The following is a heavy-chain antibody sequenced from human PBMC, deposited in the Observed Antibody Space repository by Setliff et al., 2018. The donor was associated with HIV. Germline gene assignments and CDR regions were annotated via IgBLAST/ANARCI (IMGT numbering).Heavy chain of an antibody. CDR3: ARDPNWGFDY. V-gene: IGHV3-48*01. Sequence: GGSLRLSCAASGFTFSSYSMNWVRQAPGKGLEWVSYISGDTRIINYADSVKGRFTISRDNAKNSLYLQMNSLRVEDTALYYCARDPNWGFDYWGQGTLVTVSS. J-gene: IGHJ4*02. CDR1: GFTFSSYS. D-gene: IGHD7-27*01. CDR2: ISGDTRII.